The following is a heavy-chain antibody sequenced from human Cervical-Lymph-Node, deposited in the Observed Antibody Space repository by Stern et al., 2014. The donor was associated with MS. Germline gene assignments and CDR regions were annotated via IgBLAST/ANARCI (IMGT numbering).Heavy chain of an antibody. J-gene: IGHJ4*02. CDR2: IYPGDSDT. Sequence: EVQLVESGTEVKKPGESLKISCKGSGYSFSNYWIGWGRQMPGKGREWIGIIYPGDSDTRYSPSFQGQVTISADKSINTAYLQWSSLKASDTAIYYCATAPPRGYTYGNFDYWGQGTLVTVSS. V-gene: IGHV5-51*03. CDR3: ATAPPRGYTYGNFDY. D-gene: IGHD5-18*01. CDR1: GYSFSNYW.